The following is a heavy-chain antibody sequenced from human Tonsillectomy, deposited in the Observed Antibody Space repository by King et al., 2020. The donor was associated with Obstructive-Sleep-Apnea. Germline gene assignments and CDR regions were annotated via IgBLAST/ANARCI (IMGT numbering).Heavy chain of an antibody. V-gene: IGHV3-23*04. CDR1: GFTFRNYG. CDR3: AKDGSWGYGSGTTYYFDY. J-gene: IGHJ4*02. D-gene: IGHD3-10*01. Sequence: VQLVESGGVLVQPGGSLRLSCAASGFTFRNYGMSWVRQAPGKGLEWVSVITGSGGSTYYADSVKGRFTISRDNSKNSLYLQMNSLRAEDTAVYYCAKDGSWGYGSGTTYYFDYWGQGTLVTVSS. CDR2: ITGSGGST.